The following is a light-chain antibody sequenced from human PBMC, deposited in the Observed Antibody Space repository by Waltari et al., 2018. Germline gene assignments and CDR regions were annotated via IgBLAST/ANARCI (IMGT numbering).Light chain of an antibody. CDR3: QTWGTGIRWV. Sequence: QLVLTQSPSASASLGASVKLTCTLSSGHSSYAIAWHQQQPEKGPRYLMKLNSDGSHSEGDGIPDRFSGSSSGAERYLPISSLQSEDEADYYCQTWGTGIRWVFGGGTKLTVL. CDR1: SGHSSYA. J-gene: IGLJ3*02. V-gene: IGLV4-69*01. CDR2: LNSDGSH.